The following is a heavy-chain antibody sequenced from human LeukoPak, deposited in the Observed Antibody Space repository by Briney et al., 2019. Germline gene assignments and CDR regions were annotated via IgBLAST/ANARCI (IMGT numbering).Heavy chain of an antibody. CDR3: TRTKYGSGSLYAFDI. V-gene: IGHV3-49*04. J-gene: IGHJ3*02. D-gene: IGHD3-10*01. CDR2: IRSKAYGGTT. CDR1: GFTFGDYA. Sequence: PGGSLRLSCTASGFTFGDYAMSWVRQAPGKGLEWVGFIRSKAYGGTTEYAASVKGRFTISRDDSKSIAYLQMNSLKTEDTAVYYCTRTKYGSGSLYAFDIWGQRIMVTVSS.